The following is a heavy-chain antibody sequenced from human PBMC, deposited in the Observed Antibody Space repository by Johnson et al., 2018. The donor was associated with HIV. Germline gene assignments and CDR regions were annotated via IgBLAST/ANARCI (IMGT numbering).Heavy chain of an antibody. J-gene: IGHJ3*02. D-gene: IGHD5-24*01. CDR3: TTALRGTVTRDGYILDAFDI. CDR2: IKRKTDGGTT. V-gene: IGHV3-15*01. Sequence: VQLVESGGGLVKPGGSVRLSCAVSGFTFTDAWMSWVRQAPGKGLEWVGRIKRKTDGGTTDYAAPVKGRFTISRDDSKNTQYLQMNSLKTEDTAVYYCTTALRGTVTRDGYILDAFDIWGQGTMVTVSS. CDR1: GFTFTDAW.